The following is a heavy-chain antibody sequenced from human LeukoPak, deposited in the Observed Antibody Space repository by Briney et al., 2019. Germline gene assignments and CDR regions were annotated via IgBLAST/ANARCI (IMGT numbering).Heavy chain of an antibody. CDR2: ISYDGSNK. Sequence: PGRSLRLSCAASGFTFSSYAMHWVRQAPGKGLEWVAVISYDGSNKYYADSVKGRFTISRDNSKNTLYLQMNSLRAEDTAVYYCAKSPERLNYYYMDVWGKGTTVTVSS. J-gene: IGHJ6*03. V-gene: IGHV3-30-3*02. CDR3: AKSPERLNYYYMDV. D-gene: IGHD6-19*01. CDR1: GFTFSSYA.